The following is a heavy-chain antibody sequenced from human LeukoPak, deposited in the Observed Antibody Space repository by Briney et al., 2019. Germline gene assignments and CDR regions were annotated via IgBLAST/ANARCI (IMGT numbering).Heavy chain of an antibody. Sequence: ASVKVSCKASGYTFTGYYMHWVRQAPGQGLEWMGWINPNSGGTNYAQKFQGRVTMTRDTSISTAYMELSRLRSDDTAVYYCARGEGPDTYYYGSGRQSPANWFDPWGQGTLVTVSS. CDR3: ARGEGPDTYYYGSGRQSPANWFDP. CDR1: GYTFTGYY. J-gene: IGHJ5*02. D-gene: IGHD3-10*01. V-gene: IGHV1-2*02. CDR2: INPNSGGT.